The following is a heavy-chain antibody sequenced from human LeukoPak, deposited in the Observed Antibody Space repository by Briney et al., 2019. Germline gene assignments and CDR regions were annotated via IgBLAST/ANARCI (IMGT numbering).Heavy chain of an antibody. CDR3: ATGLQYGLWGVPYFYYMHA. D-gene: IGHD3-10*01. CDR1: GYTFTGYY. V-gene: IGHV1-2*02. CDR2: VNPRNGGT. J-gene: IGHJ6*03. Sequence: ASVKVSCKASGYTFTGYYMHWVRQAPGHGFEWMGWVNPRNGGTHYAQNFQGRVTITGDTSITTAYMELGSLTSDDTAVYYCATGLQYGLWGVPYFYYMHAWGKGTTVTVSS.